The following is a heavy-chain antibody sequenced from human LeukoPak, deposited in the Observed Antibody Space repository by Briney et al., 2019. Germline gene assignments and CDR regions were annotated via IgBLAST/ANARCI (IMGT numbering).Heavy chain of an antibody. Sequence: SDTLALPCTVSGGSITSYYWSWIRQPPGKAREWPAYIYYTGSTNYNPALKSRASISVDTSKNLCSLRLSSVTAADTAVYYCARHAIYSGGYSYWFDPWGLGTLVTVSS. D-gene: IGHD1-26*01. V-gene: IGHV4-59*08. CDR1: GGSITSYY. CDR2: IYYTGST. J-gene: IGHJ5*02. CDR3: ARHAIYSGGYSYWFDP.